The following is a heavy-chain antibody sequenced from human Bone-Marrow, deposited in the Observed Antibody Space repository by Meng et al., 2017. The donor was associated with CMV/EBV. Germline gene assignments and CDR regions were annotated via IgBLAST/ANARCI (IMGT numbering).Heavy chain of an antibody. V-gene: IGHV5-51*01. D-gene: IGHD6-19*01. CDR1: GYRFRNHW. CDR2: IYPGDSET. Sequence: AGYRFRNHWIAWVRELAGKGLEWMGVIYPGDSETGYSPSFQGQVTLSADKSTNTAYLQWSSLRASDTAMYYCARQSGISVTGVFDHWGQGTLVTVSS. CDR3: ARQSGISVTGVFDH. J-gene: IGHJ4*02.